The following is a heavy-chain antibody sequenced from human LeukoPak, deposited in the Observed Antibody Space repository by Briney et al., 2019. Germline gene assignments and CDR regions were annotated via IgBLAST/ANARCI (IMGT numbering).Heavy chain of an antibody. V-gene: IGHV7-4-1*02. D-gene: IGHD3-10*01. CDR1: GYPFSAHF. CDR3: VRGTPTPGMDY. CDR2: IDTTTGNP. J-gene: IGHJ4*02. Sequence: ASVKVSCKASGYPFSAHFLNWVRQAPGQGLEWMGNIDTTTGNPRYAQDFTGRFVFSLDTSVSTAYLQITSLKADDTAAYYCVRGTPTPGMDYWGQGTQVTVSS.